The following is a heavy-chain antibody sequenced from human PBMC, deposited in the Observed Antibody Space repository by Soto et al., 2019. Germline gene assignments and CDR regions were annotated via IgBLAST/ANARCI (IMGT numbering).Heavy chain of an antibody. V-gene: IGHV4-34*01. D-gene: IGHD6-6*01. CDR2: INHSGST. CDR1: CGSFSGYY. Sequence: SETLSLTCAVYCGSFSGYYWSWIRQPPGKGLEWIGEINHSGSTNYNPSLKSRVTISVDTSKNQSSLKLSSVTAADTAVYYCATEVAYSSSTPGGYYYMDVWGKETTLTSP. J-gene: IGHJ6*03. CDR3: ATEVAYSSSTPGGYYYMDV.